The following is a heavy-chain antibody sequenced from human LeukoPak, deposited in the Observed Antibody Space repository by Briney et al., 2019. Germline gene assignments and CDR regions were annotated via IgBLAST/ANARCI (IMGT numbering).Heavy chain of an antibody. V-gene: IGHV4-4*09. CDR1: GGSISSYY. D-gene: IGHD2-15*01. CDR2: IYTSGST. J-gene: IGHJ6*03. Sequence: SETLSLTCTVSGGSISSYYWSWIRQPPGKGLEWIGYIYTSGSTNYNPSLKSRVTISVDTSKNQFSLKLSSETAADTAVYYCARRDSEYYYYMDVWGKGTTVTVSS. CDR3: ARRDSEYYYYMDV.